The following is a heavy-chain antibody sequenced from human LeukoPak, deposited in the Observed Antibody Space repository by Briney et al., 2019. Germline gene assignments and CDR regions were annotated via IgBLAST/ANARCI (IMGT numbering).Heavy chain of an antibody. CDR1: GFTFSSYA. CDR2: ISYDGSNK. J-gene: IGHJ6*02. Sequence: GRSPRLSCAASGFTFSSYAMHWDRQAPGKGLEWVAVISYDGSNKYYADSVKGRFTISRDNSKNTLYLQMNSLRAEDTAVYYCARVSYCTNGVCYPDYYYGMDVWGQGTTVTVSS. V-gene: IGHV3-30-3*01. D-gene: IGHD2-8*01. CDR3: ARVSYCTNGVCYPDYYYGMDV.